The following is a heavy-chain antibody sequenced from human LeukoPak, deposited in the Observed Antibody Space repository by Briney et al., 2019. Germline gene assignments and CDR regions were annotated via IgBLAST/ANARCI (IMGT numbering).Heavy chain of an antibody. CDR3: ARFPSGWYGAFDI. CDR1: GHSFTNHW. CDR2: IYPGDSDT. J-gene: IGHJ3*02. D-gene: IGHD6-19*01. V-gene: IGHV5-51*01. Sequence: KCGESLKISCKASGHSFTNHWIGWVRQMPGKGLEWMGIIYPGDSDTRYSPSFQGQVTISADKSISTAYLQWSSLKASDTAMYYCARFPSGWYGAFDIWGQGTMVTVSS.